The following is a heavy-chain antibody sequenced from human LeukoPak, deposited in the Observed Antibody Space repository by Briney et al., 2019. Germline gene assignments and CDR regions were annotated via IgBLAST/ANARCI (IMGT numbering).Heavy chain of an antibody. D-gene: IGHD5-12*01. CDR2: IDPYTGNT. J-gene: IGHJ1*01. CDR3: AREYSASEH. V-gene: IGHV1-2*02. Sequence: GASVKVSCKASGYTFVGYYLHWVRQAPGQGPEWMAWIDPYTGNTHYAQKFQGRITVTRDTSISTTYMELSWLTSDDTALYYCAREYSASEHWGQGTLVTVSS. CDR1: GYTFVGYY.